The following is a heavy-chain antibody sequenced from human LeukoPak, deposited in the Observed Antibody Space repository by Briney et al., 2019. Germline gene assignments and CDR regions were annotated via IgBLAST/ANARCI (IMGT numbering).Heavy chain of an antibody. D-gene: IGHD3-3*01. J-gene: IGHJ4*02. CDR3: TRDFDFSSAI. Sequence: GGSLRLSCAASGFTFTTYWMHWVRQAPGKGLVWVSRISPDGSTTGHADSVKGRFTTSRDNAKNTLFLQMNSLRAEDTAVYYCTRDFDFSSAIWGQGTLVTVSS. CDR2: ISPDGSTT. CDR1: GFTFTTYW. V-gene: IGHV3-74*01.